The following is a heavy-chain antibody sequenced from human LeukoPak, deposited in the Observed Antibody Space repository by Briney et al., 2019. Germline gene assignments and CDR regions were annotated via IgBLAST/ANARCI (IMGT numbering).Heavy chain of an antibody. CDR2: ISSGGDII. CDR1: GFTLTDHY. V-gene: IGHV3-11*04. D-gene: IGHD3-10*01. J-gene: IGHJ4*02. Sequence: SGGSLRLSCAASGFTLTDHYMSWVRQAPGKGLEWVSYISSGGDIIYYADSVKGRFTISRDNAKNSLFLQMNSLRAEDTAVYYCTREDYYYASGHWAQGTLVTVSS. CDR3: TREDYYYASGH.